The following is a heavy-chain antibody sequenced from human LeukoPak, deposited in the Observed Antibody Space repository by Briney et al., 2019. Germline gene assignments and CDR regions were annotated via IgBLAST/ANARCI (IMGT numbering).Heavy chain of an antibody. J-gene: IGHJ4*02. CDR2: IYYSGST. CDR1: GGSISSYY. CDR3: ARRTYSSGFDYIDY. V-gene: IGHV4-59*08. Sequence: SETLSLTCTVSGGSISSYYWSWIRQPPGKGLEWIRYIYYSGSTSYNPSLKSRVTISVDTSKSQFSLKLSSVIAADTAVYYCARRTYSSGFDYIDYWGQGTLVTASS. D-gene: IGHD6-19*01.